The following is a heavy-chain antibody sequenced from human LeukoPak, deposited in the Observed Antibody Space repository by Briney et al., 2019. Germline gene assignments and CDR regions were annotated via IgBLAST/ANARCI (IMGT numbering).Heavy chain of an antibody. J-gene: IGHJ4*02. D-gene: IGHD1-26*01. CDR3: ARVGTWELQRVFDY. Sequence: GGSLRLSCAASGFTFTDYWMTWVRQVPGKGLEWVANIHKAGTESYYVDSVKGRFAISRDNAKNSLYLQLSSLRVDDTAVYYCARVGTWELQRVFDYWGQGTLVTVS. CDR1: GFTFTDYW. V-gene: IGHV3-7*01. CDR2: IHKAGTES.